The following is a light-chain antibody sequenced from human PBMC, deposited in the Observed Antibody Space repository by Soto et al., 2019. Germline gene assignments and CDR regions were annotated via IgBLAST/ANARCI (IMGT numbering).Light chain of an antibody. J-gene: IGKJ2*01. CDR2: VAS. Sequence: DIQMTQSPSSLSASIGDRVSITCRASQTISKYLNWYQQKPGKAPKLLIYVASSLQSGVPSRFSGYGSATEFTLTISSLQSEDFATYFCQQSHSAPYTFGQGTKLEIK. CDR3: QQSHSAPYT. V-gene: IGKV1-39*01. CDR1: QTISKY.